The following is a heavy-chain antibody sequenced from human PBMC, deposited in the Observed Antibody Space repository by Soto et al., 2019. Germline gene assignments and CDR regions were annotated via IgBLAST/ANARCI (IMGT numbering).Heavy chain of an antibody. J-gene: IGHJ6*02. CDR2: ISNDGTIT. CDR1: GLTFSNYW. Sequence: GGSLRLSCAASGLTFSNYWMHWVRQAPGQGLVWVSRISNDGTITDYADSVKGRFTVSRDNAKNTQSLQMDSLRSEDTAVYFCASAVDYDFWSGTTHYGMDVWGQGTTVTVSS. V-gene: IGHV3-74*01. CDR3: ASAVDYDFWSGTTHYGMDV. D-gene: IGHD3-3*01.